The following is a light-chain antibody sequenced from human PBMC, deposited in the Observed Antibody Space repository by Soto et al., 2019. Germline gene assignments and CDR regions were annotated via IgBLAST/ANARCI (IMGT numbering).Light chain of an antibody. CDR3: QQFNNWPPIT. CDR2: GAS. J-gene: IGKJ5*01. Sequence: IVLSQSPCTLSLSPGERATLSCRASQSVSSIYLAWYQQKPGQAPRLLIYGASSRATGIPDRFSGSGSGTDFTLTISRLEPEDFAVYYCQQFNNWPPITFGQGRRLEIK. CDR1: QSVSSIY. V-gene: IGKV3-20*01.